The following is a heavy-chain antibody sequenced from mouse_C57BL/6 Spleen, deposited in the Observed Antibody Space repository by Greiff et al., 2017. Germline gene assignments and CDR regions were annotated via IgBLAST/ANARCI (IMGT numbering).Heavy chain of an antibody. Sequence: QVQLQQSGPELVKPGASVKISCKASGYAFNSSWMNWVKQRPGKGLEWIGRIYPGDGDTNYNGKFKGKATLTADKSSSTAYMQLSSLTSEDSAVYFCARSGSNYLFAYWGQGTLVTVSA. D-gene: IGHD1-1*01. CDR3: ARSGSNYLFAY. J-gene: IGHJ3*01. V-gene: IGHV1-82*01. CDR2: IYPGDGDT. CDR1: GYAFNSSW.